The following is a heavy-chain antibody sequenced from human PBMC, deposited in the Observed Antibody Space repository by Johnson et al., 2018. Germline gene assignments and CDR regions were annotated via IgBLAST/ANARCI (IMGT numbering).Heavy chain of an antibody. CDR3: ARTDDHPSRYFMDV. J-gene: IGHJ6*03. D-gene: IGHD1-14*01. CDR2: VHYRGNP. Sequence: QVQLQESGPGLVKPSETLSLTCSVAGGSISGYYWSWIRQPPGKGLEWIGFVHYRGNPNYNPSLKSRVTISMDTSKNQFSLKRTSVTAADTAVYSCARTDDHPSRYFMDVWGKGTTVTVSS. CDR1: GGSISGYY. V-gene: IGHV4-59*01.